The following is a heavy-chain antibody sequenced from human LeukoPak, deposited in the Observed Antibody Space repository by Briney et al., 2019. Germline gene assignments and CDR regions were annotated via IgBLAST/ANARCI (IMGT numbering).Heavy chain of an antibody. CDR1: GFTVSSNY. Sequence: GGSLRLSCAASGFTVSSNYMSWVRQAPGKGLEWVSVIYSGGSTYYADSVKGRFTISRDNSKNTLYLQMNSLRAEDTAVYYCATSRVPAASHYYYYYMDVWGKGTTVTVSS. CDR3: ATSRVPAASHYYYYYMDV. D-gene: IGHD2-2*01. J-gene: IGHJ6*03. V-gene: IGHV3-53*01. CDR2: IYSGGST.